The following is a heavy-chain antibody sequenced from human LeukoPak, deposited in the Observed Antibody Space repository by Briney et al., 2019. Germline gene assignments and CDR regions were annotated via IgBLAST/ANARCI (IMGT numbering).Heavy chain of an antibody. V-gene: IGHV3-74*01. D-gene: IGHD3-9*01. CDR2: INSEGTST. CDR1: GFAFSYYW. Sequence: GGSLRLSCAASGFAFSYYWMHCVRQAPGKGLVWVSRINSEGTSTSFADSVKGRFTVSRDNAKNTLYLQMNSLRPEDTAVYYCVRSYRDLTGYYNHFDYWGQGNLVTVSS. CDR3: VRSYRDLTGYYNHFDY. J-gene: IGHJ4*02.